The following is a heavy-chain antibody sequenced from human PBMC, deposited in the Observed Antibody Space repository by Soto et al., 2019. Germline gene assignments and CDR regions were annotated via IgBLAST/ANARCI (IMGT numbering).Heavy chain of an antibody. D-gene: IGHD3-16*01. V-gene: IGHV4-4*02. CDR3: ARDFKAPNDAWAFDN. CDR1: GASIISSDW. CDR2: ISHSGTT. J-gene: IGHJ4*01. Sequence: QVQLQESGPGLVMPSGTLSLTCAVSGASIISSDWWNWVRQPPGKGLEWIGEISHSGTTIYNPSLEGRVTISVDVSKNHFSLNLTSVTAADTAVYFCARDFKAPNDAWAFDNWGHATLVTVSS.